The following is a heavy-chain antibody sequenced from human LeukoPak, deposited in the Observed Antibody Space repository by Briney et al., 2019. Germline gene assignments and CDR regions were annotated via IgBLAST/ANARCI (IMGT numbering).Heavy chain of an antibody. J-gene: IGHJ4*02. Sequence: PGRSLRLSCAASGFSFSTYGMHWVRQAPGKGLEGVALIWYDGSNKYYADSVKGRFTISRDNSKNTVYLQMNSLTSDDTSLYYCARGYYHDSGTGLAYFDYWGQGTLVTVSS. V-gene: IGHV3-33*01. CDR2: IWYDGSNK. CDR1: GFSFSTYG. CDR3: ARGYYHDSGTGLAYFDY. D-gene: IGHD3-10*01.